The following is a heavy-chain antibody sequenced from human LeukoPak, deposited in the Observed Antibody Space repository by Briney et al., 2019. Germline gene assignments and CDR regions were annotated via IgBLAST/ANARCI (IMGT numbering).Heavy chain of an antibody. CDR1: GFTFSSYS. CDR2: ISSSSSYI. D-gene: IGHD3-9*01. CDR3: ARDYADILTGYYHTYYFDY. J-gene: IGHJ4*02. V-gene: IGHV3-21*01. Sequence: GGSLRLSCAASGFTFSSYSMNWGRQAPGKGLGWVSSISSSSSYIYYADSVKSRFTISRDNAENSLYLQMNSVRAEDTAVYYCARDYADILTGYYHTYYFDYWGQGTLVTVSS.